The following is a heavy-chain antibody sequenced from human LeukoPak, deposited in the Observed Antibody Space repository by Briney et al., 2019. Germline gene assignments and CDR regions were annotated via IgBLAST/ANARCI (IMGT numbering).Heavy chain of an antibody. CDR1: GFTFSSYW. CDR3: ARDSSIFGVF. Sequence: GGSLRLSCAASGFTFSSYWLSGVRQAPGKGLEWVANIKHDGSEKYYMDSVKGRFTISRDNAKNSLYLQMNSLRVEDTAVYYCARDSSIFGVFWGQGTLVTVSS. CDR2: IKHDGSEK. D-gene: IGHD3-3*01. V-gene: IGHV3-7*01. J-gene: IGHJ4*02.